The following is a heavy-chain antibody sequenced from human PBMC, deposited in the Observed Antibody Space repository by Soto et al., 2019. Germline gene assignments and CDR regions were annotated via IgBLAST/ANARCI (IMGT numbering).Heavy chain of an antibody. CDR2: ISSSSDFI. Sequence: EVQLVESGGGLVKPGGSLRLSCAASGFTFGTYTMNWVRQAPGKGLEWVSSISSSSDFIYYADSLKGRFTISRDNAKYSLYLLMNSLTTEDTAVYYCARDTVAGGLAPMDYWGQGTLVTVSS. V-gene: IGHV3-21*01. J-gene: IGHJ4*02. D-gene: IGHD2-2*01. CDR3: ARDTVAGGLAPMDY. CDR1: GFTFGTYT.